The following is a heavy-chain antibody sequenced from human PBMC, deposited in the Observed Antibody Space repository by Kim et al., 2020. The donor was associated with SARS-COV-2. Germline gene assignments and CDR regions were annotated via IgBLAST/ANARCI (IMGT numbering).Heavy chain of an antibody. CDR1: GYTFTSYG. CDR3: ARDRWKRNGWYGFYYYYGMDV. D-gene: IGHD6-19*01. CDR2: ISAYNGNT. V-gene: IGHV1-18*04. J-gene: IGHJ6*02. Sequence: ASVKVSCKASGYTFTSYGISWVRQAPGQGLEWMGWISAYNGNTNYAQKLQGRVTMTTDTSTSTAYMELRSLRSDDTAVYYCARDRWKRNGWYGFYYYYGMDVWGRGTTVTVSS.